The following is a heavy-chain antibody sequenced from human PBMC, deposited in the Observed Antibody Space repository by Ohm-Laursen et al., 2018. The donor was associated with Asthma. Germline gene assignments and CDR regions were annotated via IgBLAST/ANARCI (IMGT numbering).Heavy chain of an antibody. J-gene: IGHJ3*02. CDR1: GFIFNNDF. Sequence: SLRLSCAASGFIFNNDFMSWIRQAPGKGLEWVSYTSGTGSVIYYADSVKGRFTISWDDAKNTIYLQMNSLRAEDTAVYYCAISLTTPGAFDIWGQGTMITVSS. CDR3: AISLTTPGAFDI. V-gene: IGHV3-11*01. D-gene: IGHD1/OR15-1a*01. CDR2: TSGTGSVI.